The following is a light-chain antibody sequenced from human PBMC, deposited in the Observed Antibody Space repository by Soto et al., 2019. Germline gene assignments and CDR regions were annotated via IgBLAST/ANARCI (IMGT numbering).Light chain of an antibody. J-gene: IGLJ2*01. CDR2: AVS. V-gene: IGLV2-8*01. CDR3: SSDAVSNNVVV. CDR1: SSDVGGYNY. Sequence: QSALTQPPSASGSPGQSVTISCTGTSSDVGGYNYVSWYQQYPGKAPKLMIYAVSKRPSGVPDRFSGSKSGNTASLTVSGLQAEDEADYSCSSDAVSNNVVVFGGGTKITVL.